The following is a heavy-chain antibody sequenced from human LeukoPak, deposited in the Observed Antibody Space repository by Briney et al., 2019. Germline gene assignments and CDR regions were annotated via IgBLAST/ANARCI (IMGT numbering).Heavy chain of an antibody. CDR1: GFTFNSYV. Sequence: PGRSLRLSCAASGFTFNSYVMHWVRQAPGKGLEWVAVISYDGSNKYYTDSVKGRFTISRDNSKNTLYLQMNSLRGEDTAVYYCAKSGIYYPPEDVWGQGTTVTVSS. CDR2: ISYDGSNK. J-gene: IGHJ6*02. V-gene: IGHV3-30*18. CDR3: AKSGIYYPPEDV. D-gene: IGHD3-22*01.